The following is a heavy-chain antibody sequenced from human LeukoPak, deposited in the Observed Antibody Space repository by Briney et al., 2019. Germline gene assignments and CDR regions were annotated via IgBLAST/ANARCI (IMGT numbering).Heavy chain of an antibody. J-gene: IGHJ4*02. Sequence: SETLSLTCAVYGGSFSGYYRSWIRQPPGKGLEWIGEINHSGSTNYNPSLKSRVTISVDTSKNQFSLKLSSVTAADTAVYYCARHFLRAGYYGDYRNWGQGTLVTVSS. CDR3: ARHFLRAGYYGDYRN. CDR1: GGSFSGYY. CDR2: INHSGST. V-gene: IGHV4-34*01. D-gene: IGHD4-17*01.